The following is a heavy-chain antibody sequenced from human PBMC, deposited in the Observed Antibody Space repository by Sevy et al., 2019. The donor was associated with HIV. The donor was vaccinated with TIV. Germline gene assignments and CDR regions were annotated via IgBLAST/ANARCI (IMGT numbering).Heavy chain of an antibody. CDR3: AKAHPRIAVAGTLDY. CDR2: ISYDGSNK. J-gene: IGHJ4*02. D-gene: IGHD6-19*01. CDR1: GFTFSSYG. Sequence: GGSLRLSCAASGFTFSSYGMHWVHQAPGKGLEWVAVISYDGSNKYYADSVKGRFTISRDNSKNTLCLQMNSLRAEDTAVYYCAKAHPRIAVAGTLDYWGQGTLVTVSS. V-gene: IGHV3-30*18.